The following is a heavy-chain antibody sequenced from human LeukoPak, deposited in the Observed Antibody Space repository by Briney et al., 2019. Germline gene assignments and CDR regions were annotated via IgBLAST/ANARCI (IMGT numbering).Heavy chain of an antibody. CDR1: GYTFTSYG. CDR3: ARVIAVAGVPNWFDP. D-gene: IGHD6-19*01. Sequence: GASVKVSCXASGYTFTSYGISWVRQAPGQGLEWMGWISAYNGNTNYAQKLQGRVTMTTDTSTSTAYMELRSLRSDDTAVYYCARVIAVAGVPNWFDPWGQGTLVTVSS. J-gene: IGHJ5*02. V-gene: IGHV1-18*01. CDR2: ISAYNGNT.